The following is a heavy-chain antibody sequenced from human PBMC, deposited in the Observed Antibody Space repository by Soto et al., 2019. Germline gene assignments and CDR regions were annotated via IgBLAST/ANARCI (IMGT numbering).Heavy chain of an antibody. CDR2: IYYSGST. CDR1: GGSISSGDYY. Sequence: SETLSLTCTVSGGSISSGDYYWSWIRQPPGKGLEWIGYIYYSGSTYYNPSLKSRVTISVDTSKNQFSLKLSSVTAADTAVYYCARQDTAMVTWFEPWGQGTLVTVSS. V-gene: IGHV4-30-4*01. D-gene: IGHD5-18*01. CDR3: ARQDTAMVTWFEP. J-gene: IGHJ5*02.